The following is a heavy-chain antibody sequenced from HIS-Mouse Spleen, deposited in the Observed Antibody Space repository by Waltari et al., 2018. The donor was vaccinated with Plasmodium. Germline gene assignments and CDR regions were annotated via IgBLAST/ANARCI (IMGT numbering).Heavy chain of an antibody. J-gene: IGHJ4*02. CDR1: GFTFSRYS. CDR3: ARDRSAAALLGY. D-gene: IGHD6-13*01. V-gene: IGHV3-21*01. CDR2: ISSSSSYI. Sequence: EVQLVESGGGLVKPGGSLSLSCAASGFTFSRYSMNWVRQAPGKGLEWVSSISSSSSYIYYADSVKGRFTISRDNAKNSLYLQMNSLRAEDTAVYYCARDRSAAALLGYWGQGTLVTVSS.